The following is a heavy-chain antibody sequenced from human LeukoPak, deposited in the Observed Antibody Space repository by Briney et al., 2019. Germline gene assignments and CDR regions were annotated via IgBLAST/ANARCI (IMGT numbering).Heavy chain of an antibody. D-gene: IGHD3-9*01. Sequence: GGSLRLSCAVSGFTFRSNWMTWVRQAPGKGLEWVANINPDGNEKYYVDSVKGRFTISRDNAKNSLYLQMNSLRAEDTAVYYCARTLYDILTYYFDYWGQGTLVTVSS. J-gene: IGHJ4*02. V-gene: IGHV3-7*03. CDR2: INPDGNEK. CDR1: GFTFRSNW. CDR3: ARTLYDILTYYFDY.